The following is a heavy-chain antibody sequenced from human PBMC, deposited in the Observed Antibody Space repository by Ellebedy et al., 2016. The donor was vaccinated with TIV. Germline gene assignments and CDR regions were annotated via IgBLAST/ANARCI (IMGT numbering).Heavy chain of an antibody. J-gene: IGHJ3*02. CDR1: GFTFSDYY. Sequence: GESLKISCAASGFTFSDYYMSWIRQAPGKGLEWVSYISSSGSTIYYADSVKGRFTISRDNSKNTLYLQMNSLRAEDTAVYYCASGLVTDDAFDIWGQGTMVTVSS. CDR2: ISSSGSTI. D-gene: IGHD3/OR15-3a*01. V-gene: IGHV3-11*04. CDR3: ASGLVTDDAFDI.